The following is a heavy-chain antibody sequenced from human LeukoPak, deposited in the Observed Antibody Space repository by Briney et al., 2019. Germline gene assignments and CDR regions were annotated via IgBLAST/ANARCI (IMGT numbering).Heavy chain of an antibody. D-gene: IGHD1-26*01. CDR1: GFTFSSFG. J-gene: IGHJ6*02. CDR2: IRYDGGNE. V-gene: IGHV3-30*02. Sequence: GGSLRLSCAASGFTFSSFGMHWVRQAPGKGLEWVSFIRYDGGNEYYADSVKGRFTISRDNSKNTLYLQMNSLRAEDTAVYYCAKDPVGATYYGMDVWGQGTTVTVSS. CDR3: AKDPVGATYYGMDV.